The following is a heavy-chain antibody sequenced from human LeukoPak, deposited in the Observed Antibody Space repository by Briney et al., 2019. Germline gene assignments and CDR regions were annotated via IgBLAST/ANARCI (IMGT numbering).Heavy chain of an antibody. V-gene: IGHV3-73*01. CDR2: IRSEANNYAT. Sequence: GGSLRLSCAASGFTFSGSAMHWVRQASGKGLEWVGHIRSEANNYATAYAASVKGRFTISRDDSKNTAYLQMNSLKTEDTAVYYCTRQLGELLSGTPYYYYMDVWGKGTTVTVSS. D-gene: IGHD3-10*01. CDR1: GFTFSGSA. CDR3: TRQLGELLSGTPYYYYMDV. J-gene: IGHJ6*03.